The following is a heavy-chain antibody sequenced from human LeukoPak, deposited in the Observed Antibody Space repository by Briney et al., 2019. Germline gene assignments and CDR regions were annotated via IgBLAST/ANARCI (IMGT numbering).Heavy chain of an antibody. D-gene: IGHD1-26*01. Sequence: GGSLRLSCAASGFTFSSYWMHWVRQAPGKGLVWVSRINSDGSSTSYADSVKGRFTISRDNAKNTLYLQMNSLRAEDTAVYYCARGGWTLVGATVLQYFDYWGQGTLVTVSS. CDR2: INSDGSST. CDR1: GFTFSSYW. V-gene: IGHV3-74*01. CDR3: ARGGWTLVGATVLQYFDY. J-gene: IGHJ4*02.